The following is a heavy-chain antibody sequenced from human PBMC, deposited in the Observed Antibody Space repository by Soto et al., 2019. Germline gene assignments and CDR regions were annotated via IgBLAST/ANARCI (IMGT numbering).Heavy chain of an antibody. CDR2: ISSSSSTI. CDR3: ASQHYDFWSGYYYGMDV. Sequence: GSLRLSCAASGFTFSSYSMNWVRQAPGKGLEWVSYISSSSSTIYYADSVKGRFTISRDNAKNSLYLQMNSLRDEDTAVYYCASQHYDFWSGYYYGMDVWGQGTTVTVSS. CDR1: GFTFSSYS. D-gene: IGHD3-3*01. V-gene: IGHV3-48*02. J-gene: IGHJ6*02.